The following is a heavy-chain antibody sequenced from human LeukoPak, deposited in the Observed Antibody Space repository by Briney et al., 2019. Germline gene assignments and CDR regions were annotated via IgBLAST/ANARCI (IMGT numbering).Heavy chain of an antibody. V-gene: IGHV3-9*01. CDR3: AKDTGYVGVTHFDY. Sequence: SLRLSCAASGFTFDDYAMHWVRQAPGKGLEWVSGISWNSGSIGYADSVKGRFTISRDNAKNSLYLQMNSLRAEDTALYYCAKDTGYVGVTHFDYWGQGTLVTVSS. D-gene: IGHD1-26*01. CDR1: GFTFDDYA. CDR2: ISWNSGSI. J-gene: IGHJ4*02.